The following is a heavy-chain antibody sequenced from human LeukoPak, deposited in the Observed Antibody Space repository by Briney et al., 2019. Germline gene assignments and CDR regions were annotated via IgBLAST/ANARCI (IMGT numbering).Heavy chain of an antibody. CDR1: TFIFSGYS. V-gene: IGHV3-9*01. J-gene: IGHJ5*02. CDR3: ARDPAGGQYDFWSGFYRFHP. D-gene: IGHD3/OR15-3a*01. Sequence: PGGSLRLSCAASTFIFSGYSMNWVRQAPGNGLEWVSGISWNSGSIGYADSVKGRFTISRDNAKNSLYLQMNSLRAEDTAVYYCARDPAGGQYDFWSGFYRFHPWGQGTLVTVSS. CDR2: ISWNSGSI.